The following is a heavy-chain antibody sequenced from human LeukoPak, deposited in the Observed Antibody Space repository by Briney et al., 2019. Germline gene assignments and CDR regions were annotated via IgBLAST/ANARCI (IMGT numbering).Heavy chain of an antibody. V-gene: IGHV1-46*01. Sequence: ASVTVSCKASGYTFTSYYMHWVRQAPGQGLEWMGIINPSGGSTSYAQKFQGRVTMTRDMSTSTVYMELSSLRSEDTAVYYCAREGEDVGFDYWGQGTLVTVSS. D-gene: IGHD2-15*01. J-gene: IGHJ4*02. CDR2: INPSGGST. CDR1: GYTFTSYY. CDR3: AREGEDVGFDY.